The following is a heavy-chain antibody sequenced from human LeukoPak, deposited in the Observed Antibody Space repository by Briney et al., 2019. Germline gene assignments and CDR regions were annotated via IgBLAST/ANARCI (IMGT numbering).Heavy chain of an antibody. CDR1: GGSVSAYT. V-gene: IGHV3-21*04. CDR3: AKDMLAVAANYFDY. Sequence: GGSLRLSCVASGGSVSAYTLNWVRQAPGKGLEWVTSISSGGTFIYYTDSVKGRFTISRDDAKNSLYLQMNSLRAEDTALYYCAKDMLAVAANYFDYWGQGTLVTVSS. J-gene: IGHJ4*02. CDR2: ISSGGTFI. D-gene: IGHD6-19*01.